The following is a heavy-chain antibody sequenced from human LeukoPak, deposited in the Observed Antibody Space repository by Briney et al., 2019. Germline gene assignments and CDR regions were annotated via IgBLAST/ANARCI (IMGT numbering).Heavy chain of an antibody. Sequence: GGSLRLSCTASGFTSVDYAMSWVRQDPGKGLEWVGFIRSKAYGGTTEYAASVKGRFTISRDDSKSIAYLQMNSLKTEDTAVYYCTGHYYDSSGYYPDYWGQGTLVTVSS. V-gene: IGHV3-49*04. D-gene: IGHD3-22*01. CDR3: TGHYYDSSGYYPDY. J-gene: IGHJ4*02. CDR1: GFTSVDYA. CDR2: IRSKAYGGTT.